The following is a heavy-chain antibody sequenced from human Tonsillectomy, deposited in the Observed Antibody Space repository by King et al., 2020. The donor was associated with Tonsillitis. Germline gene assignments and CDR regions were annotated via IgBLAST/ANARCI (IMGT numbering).Heavy chain of an antibody. J-gene: IGHJ4*02. V-gene: IGHV3-23*04. CDR1: GFIFSSYA. CDR3: AKDHYVDTAMGAFDY. Sequence: VQLVESGGGLVQPGGSLRLSCAASGFIFSSYAMSWVRQAPGKGLVWVSGISGSGGSTYYADSVKGRFTISRDNSKNTLHLKMNSLRAEDTAVYYCAKDHYVDTAMGAFDYWGQGTLVIVSS. D-gene: IGHD5-18*01. CDR2: ISGSGGST.